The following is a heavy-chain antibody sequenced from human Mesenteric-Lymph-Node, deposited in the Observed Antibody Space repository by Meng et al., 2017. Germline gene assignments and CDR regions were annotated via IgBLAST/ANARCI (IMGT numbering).Heavy chain of an antibody. J-gene: IGHJ4*02. CDR3: ASMVRGDVNYFAY. V-gene: IGHV3-23*01. D-gene: IGHD3-10*01. CDR2: IIASGGTT. CDR1: GFTFKYYA. Sequence: ESLKISCAASGFTFKYYAMSWVRQAPGKGLEWVSTIIASGGTTYYTDSVKGRFTISRDNSKNMAYLQMDSLRAEDTALYYCASMVRGDVNYFAYWGQVTLVTSPQ.